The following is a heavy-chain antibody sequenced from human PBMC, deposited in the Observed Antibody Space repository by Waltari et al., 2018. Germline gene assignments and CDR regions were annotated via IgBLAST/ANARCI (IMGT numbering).Heavy chain of an antibody. D-gene: IGHD2-21*02. CDR2: IYYTGST. CDR3: AGGGGGAWAWFEP. CDR1: GGSISGFY. Sequence: QVQLQESGPSLLKPSETLSLICTVSGGSISGFYWSWVRQPPGKGLDWIGYIYYTGSTNFNPSPTSRVTMSVATSKNQFSLKLSSVTGADTAFYYCAGGGGGAWAWFEPWGQGTLVTVSS. J-gene: IGHJ5*02. V-gene: IGHV4-59*01.